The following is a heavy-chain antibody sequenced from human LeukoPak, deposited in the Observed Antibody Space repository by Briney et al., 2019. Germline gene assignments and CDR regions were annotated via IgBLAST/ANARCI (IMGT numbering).Heavy chain of an antibody. V-gene: IGHV3-74*01. CDR2: INSDGSST. D-gene: IGHD3-22*01. J-gene: IGHJ4*02. Sequence: GGSLRLSCAASGFTFSTYWTHWVRQAPGKGLVWVSRINSDGSSTTYADSVKGRFTISRDNAKNTLYLQMNSLRAEDTAVYYCARDFYDSRGYWDYWGQGALVTVSS. CDR1: GFTFSTYW. CDR3: ARDFYDSRGYWDY.